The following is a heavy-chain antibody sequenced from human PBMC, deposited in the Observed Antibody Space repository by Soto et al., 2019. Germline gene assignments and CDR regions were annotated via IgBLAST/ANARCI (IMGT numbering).Heavy chain of an antibody. CDR1: GFTFDDYA. D-gene: IGHD4-17*01. CDR2: ISWNSGSI. J-gene: IGHJ2*01. V-gene: IGHV3-9*01. CDR3: AKADYGDYYWFFDL. Sequence: VQLVESGGGLVQPGRSLRLSCAASGFTFDDYAMHWVRQAPGKGLEWVSGISWNSGSIGYADSVKGRFTISRDNAKNSLYLQMNSLRAEDTALYYCAKADYGDYYWFFDLWGRGTLVTVSS.